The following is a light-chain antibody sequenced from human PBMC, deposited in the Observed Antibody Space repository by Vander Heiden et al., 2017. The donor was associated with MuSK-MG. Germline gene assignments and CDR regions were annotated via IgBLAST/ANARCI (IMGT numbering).Light chain of an antibody. V-gene: IGKV1-5*03. CDR1: QSIRTY. J-gene: IGKJ4*01. CDR3: QQYYTPPLT. Sequence: DIQMTQSPSTLSASVGDRVTITCRASQSIRTYLAWYQQKPGRAPKLLIYKTSSLEGGVPSRFGGSGSGTEFTLTINSLEPDDFATYYCQQYYTPPLTFGGGTKVEIK. CDR2: KTS.